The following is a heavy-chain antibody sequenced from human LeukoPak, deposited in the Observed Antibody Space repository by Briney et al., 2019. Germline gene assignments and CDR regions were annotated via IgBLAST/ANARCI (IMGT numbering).Heavy chain of an antibody. Sequence: GGSLRLSCAVSGFIFTSYQMSWVRQAPGRGLEWVANVPQDGSDRYFVDSLRGRFTISRDNARNSLFLQMSNLRADDTAVYYCARWGTVWGLDYWGQGTVVTVSS. D-gene: IGHD3-16*01. CDR3: ARWGTVWGLDY. CDR1: GFIFTSYQ. V-gene: IGHV3-7*05. CDR2: VPQDGSDR. J-gene: IGHJ4*02.